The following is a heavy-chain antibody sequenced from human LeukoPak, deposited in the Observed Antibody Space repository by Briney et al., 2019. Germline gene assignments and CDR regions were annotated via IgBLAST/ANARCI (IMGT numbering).Heavy chain of an antibody. J-gene: IGHJ4*02. D-gene: IGHD3-22*01. CDR3: ARGITMIVVVPYYFDY. CDR1: GGSISSYY. Sequence: PSETLSLTCTVSGGSISSYYWSWIRQPPGKGLEWIGYIYHSGSTYFNPSLKSRVTISVDRSKNQFSLKLSSVTAADTAVYYCARGITMIVVVPYYFDYWGQGTLVTVSS. CDR2: IYHSGST. V-gene: IGHV4-59*12.